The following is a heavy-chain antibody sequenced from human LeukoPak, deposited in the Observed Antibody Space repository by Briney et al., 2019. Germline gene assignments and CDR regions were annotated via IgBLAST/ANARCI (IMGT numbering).Heavy chain of an antibody. CDR2: IKQDGSEK. D-gene: IGHD4-17*01. V-gene: IGHV3-7*01. CDR1: GFTFSSYW. CDR3: ASVGMDYGDYATRFDY. J-gene: IGHJ4*02. Sequence: PGGSLRLSCAASGFTFSSYWMSWVRQAPGKGLEWVANIKQDGSEKYYVDSVKGRFTISRDNAKNSLYLQMNSLRAEDTAVYYCASVGMDYGDYATRFDYWGQGTLVTVSS.